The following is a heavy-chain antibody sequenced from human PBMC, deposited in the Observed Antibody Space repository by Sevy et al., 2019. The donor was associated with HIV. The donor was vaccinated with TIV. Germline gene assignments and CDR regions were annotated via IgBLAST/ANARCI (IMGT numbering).Heavy chain of an antibody. J-gene: IGHJ4*02. CDR1: GFTFNNYD. CDR2: ISDAGSTA. Sequence: GGSLSLSCTASGFTFNNYDMAWVRQAPGQGLGRVSSISDAGSTAYYSNSVQGGFTVSRDNSKSTLVLQMNSLRVDYTAVYYCAKGWQRLPSDYWGQGIQVTVSS. V-gene: IGHV3-23*01. CDR3: AKGWQRLPSDY. D-gene: IGHD6-25*01.